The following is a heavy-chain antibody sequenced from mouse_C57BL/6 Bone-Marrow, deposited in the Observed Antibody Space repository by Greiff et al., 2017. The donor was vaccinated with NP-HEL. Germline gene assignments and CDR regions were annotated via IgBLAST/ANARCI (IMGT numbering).Heavy chain of an antibody. CDR3: ATHYYDTLYAMDY. V-gene: IGHV14-2*01. CDR1: GFNIKDYY. CDR2: IDPEDGET. Sequence: VQLQQSGAELVKPGASVKLSCTASGFNIKDYYMHWVKQRTEQGLEWIGRIDPEDGETKYAPKFQGKDTITADTSSNTAYLQLGSLTSDDTAVSYYATHYYDTLYAMDYWGQGTSVTVYS. J-gene: IGHJ4*01. D-gene: IGHD1-2*01.